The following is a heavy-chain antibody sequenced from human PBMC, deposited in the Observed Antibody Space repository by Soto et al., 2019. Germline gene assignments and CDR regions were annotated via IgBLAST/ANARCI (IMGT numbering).Heavy chain of an antibody. D-gene: IGHD3-3*01. V-gene: IGHV1-46*03. J-gene: IGHJ6*03. CDR1: GYTFTGYY. CDR3: ARDESLFWSGSDYYYYYMDV. Sequence: GASVKVSCKASGYTFTGYYMHWVRQAPGQGLEWMGIINPSGGSTSYAQKFQGRVTMTRDTSTSTVYMELSSLRSEDTAVYYCARDESLFWSGSDYYYYYMDVWGKGTTVTVSS. CDR2: INPSGGST.